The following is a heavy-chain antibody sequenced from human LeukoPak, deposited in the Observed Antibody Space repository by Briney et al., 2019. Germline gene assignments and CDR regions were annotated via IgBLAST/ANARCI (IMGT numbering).Heavy chain of an antibody. V-gene: IGHV4-34*01. CDR2: INHSGST. Sequence: SETLSLTCAVYGGSFSDYYWNWIRQPPGKGLEWIGEINHSGSTNYNPSLKSRVTISVDTSKNQFSLKLSSVTAADTAVYYCARQNYYDSSGSYWYFDLWGRGTLVTVSS. D-gene: IGHD3-22*01. CDR3: ARQNYYDSSGSYWYFDL. CDR1: GGSFSDYY. J-gene: IGHJ2*01.